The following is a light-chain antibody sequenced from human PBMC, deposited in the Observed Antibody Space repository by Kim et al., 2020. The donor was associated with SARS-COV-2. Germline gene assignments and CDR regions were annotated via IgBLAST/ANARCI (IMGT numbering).Light chain of an antibody. CDR1: SSNHGAGYD. CDR3: QSYDSSLSGSV. Sequence: RVTISCTGNSSNHGAGYDVNWYQQLPGTAPKLLIDGNSNRPSGVPDRFSGSKSGTSASLAITGLQAEDEADYYCQSYDSSLSGSVFGGGTQLTVL. J-gene: IGLJ3*02. CDR2: GNS. V-gene: IGLV1-40*01.